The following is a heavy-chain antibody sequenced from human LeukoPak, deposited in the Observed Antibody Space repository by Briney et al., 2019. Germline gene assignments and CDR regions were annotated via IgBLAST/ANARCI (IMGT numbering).Heavy chain of an antibody. V-gene: IGHV3-23*01. J-gene: IGHJ4*02. CDR2: ISDDGGST. D-gene: IGHD3-22*01. CDR3: AKTDDTSGYFPLGR. CDR1: GYTFDIYA. Sequence: GGSLRLSCAGSGYTFDIYAMSWVRQAPGRGLEWVSTISDDGGSTNYADTVQGRFTISRDSSKNTLFLQMNSLRAGDSAVYYCAKTDDTSGYFPLGRWGQGTLVTVSS.